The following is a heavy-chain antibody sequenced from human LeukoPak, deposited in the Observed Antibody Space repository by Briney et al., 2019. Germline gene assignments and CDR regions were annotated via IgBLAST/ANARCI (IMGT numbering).Heavy chain of an antibody. CDR2: ISSSSSTI. CDR3: ARERHRDSWEPNWFDP. V-gene: IGHV3-48*01. J-gene: IGHJ5*02. Sequence: GGSLRLSCAASGFTFSSYSMNWVRQAPGKGLEWVSYISSSSSTIYCADSVKGRFTISRDNAKNSLYLQMNSLRAEDTAVYYCARERHRDSWEPNWFDPWGQGTLVTVSS. D-gene: IGHD6-13*01. CDR1: GFTFSSYS.